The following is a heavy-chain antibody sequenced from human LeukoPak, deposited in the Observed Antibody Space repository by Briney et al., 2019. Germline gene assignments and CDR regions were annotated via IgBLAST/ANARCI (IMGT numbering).Heavy chain of an antibody. Sequence: GGALEISCKGSGYIFTSYWIGWVRQLPGKGLEWMGIIYPGDSDTRYSPSFQGQVTISADKPISTAYLQWSSLKASDTAMYYCARLAYCGGDCYSVENYFDYWGQGTLVTVSS. V-gene: IGHV5-51*01. D-gene: IGHD2-21*02. J-gene: IGHJ4*02. CDR1: GYIFTSYW. CDR2: IYPGDSDT. CDR3: ARLAYCGGDCYSVENYFDY.